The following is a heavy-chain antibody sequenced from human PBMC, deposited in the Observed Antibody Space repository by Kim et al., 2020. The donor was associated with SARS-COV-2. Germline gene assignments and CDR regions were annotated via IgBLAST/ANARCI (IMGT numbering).Heavy chain of an antibody. D-gene: IGHD2-2*01. V-gene: IGHV4-4*02. CDR2: IYHSGST. CDR1: GGSISSSNW. CDR3: ARVVPAAIIIGWFDP. J-gene: IGHJ5*02. Sequence: SETLSLTCAVSGGSISSSNWWSWVRQPPGKGLEWIGEIYHSGSTNYNPSLKSRVTISVDKSKNQFSLKLSSVTAADTAVYYCARVVPAAIIIGWFDPWGQXTXVTXXS.